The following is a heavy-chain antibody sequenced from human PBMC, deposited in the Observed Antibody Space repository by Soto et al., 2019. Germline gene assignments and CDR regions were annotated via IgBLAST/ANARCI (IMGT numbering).Heavy chain of an antibody. J-gene: IGHJ4*02. D-gene: IGHD3-10*01. CDR1: GFTFSSYG. CDR3: ARGEHYDGSGSYYPFSY. CDR2: IWYDGSNK. V-gene: IGHV3-33*01. Sequence: QVQLVESGGGVVQPGRSLRLSCAASGFTFSSYGMHWVRQAPGKGLEWVAVIWYDGSNKYYADSVKGRLTISRDNSRISRYLAMISVPTEDTAVYDCARGEHYDGSGSYYPFSYWGQGTLVTVSS.